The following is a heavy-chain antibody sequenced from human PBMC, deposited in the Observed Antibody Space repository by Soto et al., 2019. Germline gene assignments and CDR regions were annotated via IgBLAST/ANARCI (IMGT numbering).Heavy chain of an antibody. V-gene: IGHV4-59*01. CDR3: ARGWSAVTTFDY. J-gene: IGHJ4*02. CDR2: IYYSGST. D-gene: IGHD4-17*01. CDR1: GGSISSYY. Sequence: LSLTCTVSGGSISSYYWSWIRQPPGKGLEWIGYIYYSGSTNYNPSLKSRVTISVDTSKNQFSLKLSSVTAADTAVYYCARGWSAVTTFDYWGQGTLVTVSS.